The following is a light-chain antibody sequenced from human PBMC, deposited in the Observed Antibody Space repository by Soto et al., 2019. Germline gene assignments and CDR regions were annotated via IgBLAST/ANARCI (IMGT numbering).Light chain of an antibody. CDR3: QQRNNRWT. Sequence: EIVLTQSPATLSLSPGERATLSCRASQSVNSYLAWYQQKPGQAPRLLIYGASNRATGIPARFSGSGSGTDFTLTISSLEPEDFAVYYCQQRNNRWTFGQGTKVEIK. J-gene: IGKJ1*01. CDR2: GAS. V-gene: IGKV3-11*01. CDR1: QSVNSY.